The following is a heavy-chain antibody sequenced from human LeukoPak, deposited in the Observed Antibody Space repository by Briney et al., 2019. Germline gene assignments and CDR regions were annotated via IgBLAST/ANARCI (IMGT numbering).Heavy chain of an antibody. J-gene: IGHJ5*02. D-gene: IGHD3-22*01. CDR3: ARSPYYYDSSGYYPTTNWFDP. CDR1: SDSISSYY. Sequence: PSETLSLTCTVSSDSISSYYWSWIRQPPGKGLEWIGYIYYSGSTNYNSSLKSRVTISVDTSKNQFPLKLSSVTAADTAVYYCARSPYYYDSSGYYPTTNWFDPWGQGTLVTVSS. V-gene: IGHV4-59*12. CDR2: IYYSGST.